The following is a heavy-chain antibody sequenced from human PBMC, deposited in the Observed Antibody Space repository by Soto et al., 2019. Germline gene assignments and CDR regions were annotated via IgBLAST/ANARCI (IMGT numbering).Heavy chain of an antibody. J-gene: IGHJ6*02. CDR2: IKSKTDGGTT. Sequence: GGSLRLSCAASGFTFSNAWMNWVRQAPGKGLEWVGRIKSKTDGGTTDYAAPVKGRFTISRDDSKNKLYLQMNSLKTEDTAVYYCTTAMVRGVITPYYYYGMDVWGQGTTVTVSS. V-gene: IGHV3-15*07. D-gene: IGHD3-10*01. CDR3: TTAMVRGVITPYYYYGMDV. CDR1: GFTFSNAW.